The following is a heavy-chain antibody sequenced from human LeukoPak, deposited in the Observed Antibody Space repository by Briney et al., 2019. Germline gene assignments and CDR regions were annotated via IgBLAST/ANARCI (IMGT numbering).Heavy chain of an antibody. Sequence: GGSLRLSCAASGFTFSSYAMHWVRQAPGKGLEWVAVISYDGSNKYYADSVKGRFTISRDNSKNTLCLQMNSLRAEDTAVYYCARDLGVDTAMVLDYWGQGTLVTVSS. J-gene: IGHJ4*02. CDR3: ARDLGVDTAMVLDY. D-gene: IGHD5-18*01. CDR1: GFTFSSYA. V-gene: IGHV3-30*04. CDR2: ISYDGSNK.